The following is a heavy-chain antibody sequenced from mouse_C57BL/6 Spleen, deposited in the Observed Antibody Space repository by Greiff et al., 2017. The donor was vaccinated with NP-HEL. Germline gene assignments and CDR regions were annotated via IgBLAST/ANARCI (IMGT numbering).Heavy chain of an antibody. CDR2: INPNNGGT. CDR3: ARKTYGTPFDY. Sequence: VQLQQSGPELVKPGASVKISCKASGYTFTDYYMNWVKQSHGKSLEWIGDINPNNGGTSYNQKFKGKATLTVDKSSSTAYMELRSLTSEDSAVYYCARKTYGTPFDYWGQGTTLTVSS. D-gene: IGHD1-1*01. V-gene: IGHV1-26*01. J-gene: IGHJ2*01. CDR1: GYTFTDYY.